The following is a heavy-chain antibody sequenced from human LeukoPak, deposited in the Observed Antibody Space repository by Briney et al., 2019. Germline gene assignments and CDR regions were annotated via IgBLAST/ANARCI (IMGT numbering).Heavy chain of an antibody. CDR2: IASYGSEK. CDR1: GFSFSGYA. CDR3: VRVFYDSGSYSSDY. J-gene: IGHJ4*02. D-gene: IGHD3-10*01. V-gene: IGHV3-30*04. Sequence: PGGSLRLSCAASGFSFSGYAMHWVRQAPGKGLEWVAVIASYGSEKYYADSVRGRFTISRDNSASTLYLQLNSLRVDDTAVYYCVRVFYDSGSYSSDYWGQGTLVTVSS.